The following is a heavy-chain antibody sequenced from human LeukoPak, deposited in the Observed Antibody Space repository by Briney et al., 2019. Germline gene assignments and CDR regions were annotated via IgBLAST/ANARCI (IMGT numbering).Heavy chain of an antibody. J-gene: IGHJ5*02. D-gene: IGHD3-16*02. Sequence: ASVKVSCKASGYTFTGYYMHWVRQAPGQGLEWMGWINPNSGGTNYAQKFQGRVTMTRDTSISTAYMELSRLRSDDTAVYYCARGQNYDYVWGSYRYNWFDPWGQGTLVTDSS. CDR2: INPNSGGT. CDR3: ARGQNYDYVWGSYRYNWFDP. V-gene: IGHV1-2*02. CDR1: GYTFTGYY.